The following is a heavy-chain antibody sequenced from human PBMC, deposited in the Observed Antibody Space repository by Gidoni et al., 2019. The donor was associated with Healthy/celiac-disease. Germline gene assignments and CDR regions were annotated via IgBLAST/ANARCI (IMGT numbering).Heavy chain of an antibody. V-gene: IGHV4-39*01. D-gene: IGHD6-6*01. J-gene: IGHJ5*02. CDR2: IYYSGST. CDR1: GGSISSSRYY. CDR3: ARHGGIAARRNNWFDP. Sequence: QLQLQESGPGLVKPSETLSLTCTVSGGSISSSRYYWGWIRQPPGKGLEWIGSIYYSGSTYYNPSLKSRVTISVDTSKNQFSLKLSSVTAADTAVYYCARHGGIAARRNNWFDPWGQGTLVTVSS.